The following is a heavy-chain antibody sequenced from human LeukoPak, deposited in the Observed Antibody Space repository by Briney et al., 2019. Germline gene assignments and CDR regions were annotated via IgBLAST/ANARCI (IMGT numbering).Heavy chain of an antibody. CDR1: GFTFSRYS. CDR3: ARDRSDYGDYFDS. D-gene: IGHD4-17*01. V-gene: IGHV3-48*02. CDR2: ISSSSSTI. Sequence: GGSLRLSCAASGFTFSRYSMNWVRQAPGKGLEWVSFISSSSSTIHYADSVKGRFTISRDNAKDSLYLQMNSLRDEDTAVYYCARDRSDYGDYFDSWGQGTLVTVSS. J-gene: IGHJ4*02.